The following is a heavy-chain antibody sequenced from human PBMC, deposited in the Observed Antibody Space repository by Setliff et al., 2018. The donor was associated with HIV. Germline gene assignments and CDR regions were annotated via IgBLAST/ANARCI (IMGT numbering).Heavy chain of an antibody. CDR2: IHHFGST. D-gene: IGHD3-22*01. Sequence: SETLSLTCVVSGVSISRGNWWSWVRQSPGKGLEWIGEIHHFGSTNYNPSLKSRVTISVDTSNNQFSLKLSSVTAADTAVYYCARDSYYYDSSGYNVRDAFDIWGQGTMVTVSS. CDR1: GVSISRGNW. V-gene: IGHV4-4*02. J-gene: IGHJ3*02. CDR3: ARDSYYYDSSGYNVRDAFDI.